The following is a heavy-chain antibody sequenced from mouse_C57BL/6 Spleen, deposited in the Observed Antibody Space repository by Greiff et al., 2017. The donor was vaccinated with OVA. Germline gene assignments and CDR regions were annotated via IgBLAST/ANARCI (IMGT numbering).Heavy chain of an antibody. V-gene: IGHV1-80*01. D-gene: IGHD2-5*01. CDR1: GYAFSSYW. CDR3: ARSSNYPAWFAY. CDR2: IYPGDGDT. Sequence: VQLQESGAELVKPGASVKISCKASGYAFSSYWMNWVKQRPGKGLEWIGQIYPGDGDTNYNGKFKGKATLTADKSSSTAYMQLSSLTSEDSAVYFCARSSNYPAWFAYWGQGTLVTVSA. J-gene: IGHJ3*01.